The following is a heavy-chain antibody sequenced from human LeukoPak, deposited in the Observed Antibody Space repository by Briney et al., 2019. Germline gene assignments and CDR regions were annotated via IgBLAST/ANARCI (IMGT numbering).Heavy chain of an antibody. CDR2: IIPIFGTA. CDR1: GYTFTIYG. V-gene: IGHV1-69*13. J-gene: IGHJ3*02. D-gene: IGHD5-24*01. Sequence: SVRVSCKASGYTFTIYGISWVRRAPGQGLEWMGGIIPIFGTANYAQKFQGRVTITADESTSTAYMELSSLRSEDTAVYYCARASVLQFRDAFDIWGQGTMVTVSS. CDR3: ARASVLQFRDAFDI.